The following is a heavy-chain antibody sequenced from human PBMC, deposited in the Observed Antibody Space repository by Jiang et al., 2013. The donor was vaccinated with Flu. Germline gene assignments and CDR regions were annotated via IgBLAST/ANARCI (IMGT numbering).Heavy chain of an antibody. Sequence: SRVTISIDTSKNQFSLKANSVTAADTAVYYCARDGAAMVTPYGMDVWGQGTTVTVSS. V-gene: IGHV4-59*01. CDR3: ARDGAAMVTPYGMDV. D-gene: IGHD5-18*01. J-gene: IGHJ6*02.